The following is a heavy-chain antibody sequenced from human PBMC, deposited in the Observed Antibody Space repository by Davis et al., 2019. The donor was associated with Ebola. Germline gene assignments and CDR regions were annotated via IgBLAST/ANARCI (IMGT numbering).Heavy chain of an antibody. J-gene: IGHJ4*02. CDR3: AKDRSPDDCSTTSCPIYYFDY. Sequence: GESLKISCAASGFTFSDYAMSWVRQAPGKGLEWVSAITGSGDNTNYAVSVKGRFTIPRDNSKNTSYLQMNSLRAEDTAIYYCAKDRSPDDCSTTSCPIYYFDYWGQGTQVTVSS. CDR1: GFTFSDYA. CDR2: ITGSGDNT. V-gene: IGHV3-23*01. D-gene: IGHD2-2*01.